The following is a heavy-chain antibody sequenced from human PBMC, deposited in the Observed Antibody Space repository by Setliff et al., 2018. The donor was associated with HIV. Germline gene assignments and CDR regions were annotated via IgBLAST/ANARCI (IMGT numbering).Heavy chain of an antibody. CDR1: RYTFTGYY. Sequence: ASVKVSCKASRYTFTGYYMHWVRQAPGQGLEWMGWINPNSGGTNYAQKFQGRVTMTRDTSISTAYMELSRLRSDDTALYYCATPGGPYSSGLDYWGRGTLGTVSS. CDR2: INPNSGGT. J-gene: IGHJ4*02. V-gene: IGHV1-2*02. D-gene: IGHD6-19*01. CDR3: ATPGGPYSSGLDY.